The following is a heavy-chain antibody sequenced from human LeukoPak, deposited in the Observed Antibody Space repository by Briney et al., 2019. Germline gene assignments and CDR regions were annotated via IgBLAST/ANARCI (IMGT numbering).Heavy chain of an antibody. CDR3: ARDRYNGDYDFWSPFDY. D-gene: IGHD3-3*01. CDR2: IIPIFGTA. J-gene: IGHJ4*02. V-gene: IGHV1-69*05. Sequence: SVKVPCKASGGTFSSYAISWVRQAPGQGLEWMGGIIPIFGTANYAQKFQGRVTITTDESTSTAYMELSSLRSEDTAVYYCARDRYNGDYDFWSPFDYWGQGTLVTVSS. CDR1: GGTFSSYA.